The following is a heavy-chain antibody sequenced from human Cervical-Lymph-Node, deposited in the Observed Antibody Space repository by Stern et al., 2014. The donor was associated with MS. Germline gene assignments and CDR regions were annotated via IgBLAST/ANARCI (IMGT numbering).Heavy chain of an antibody. D-gene: IGHD2-15*01. CDR3: ARSSCSGADDCYLHWFDS. V-gene: IGHV1-2*02. Sequence: VQLVESGAAMKKPGASVKVSCKTSGYTFSAYEMNWLRQAPGQGFEWMGRINPYNGATKSAQKFLGRFTMTRDTSMGTAYMELTSLRSDDTAVYYCARSSCSGADDCYLHWFDSWGQGTLVTVS. J-gene: IGHJ5*01. CDR2: INPYNGAT. CDR1: GYTFSAYE.